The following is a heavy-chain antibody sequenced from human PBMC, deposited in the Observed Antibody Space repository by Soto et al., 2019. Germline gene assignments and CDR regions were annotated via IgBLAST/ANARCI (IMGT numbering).Heavy chain of an antibody. V-gene: IGHV4-61*01. CDR2: IYSSGST. Sequence: QVQLQESGPRLVKPSETLSLTCTVSGDSVSDDSYYWTWIRQPPGKGLEWIGYIYSSGSTKYNPSPKSRVTLSLDTSNHQFPLELTSVTAADTAVYYCARDIRGYSRAFAYWGQGTLVSVSS. CDR3: ARDIRGYSRAFAY. J-gene: IGHJ4*02. D-gene: IGHD5-18*01. CDR1: GDSVSDDSYY.